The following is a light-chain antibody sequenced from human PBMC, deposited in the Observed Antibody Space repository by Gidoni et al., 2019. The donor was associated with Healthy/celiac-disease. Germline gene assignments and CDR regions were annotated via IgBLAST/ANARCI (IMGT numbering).Light chain of an antibody. CDR1: QSVLYSSNNKNY. CDR2: WAP. Sequence: DIVMTQSPASLAVSLGERATLNCKSSQSVLYSSNNKNYLAWYQQKPGQPPKLLIYWAPTRESGVPDRFSGSGSGTDFTLTISSLQAEDVAVYYCQQYYSTPLTFGGGTKVEIK. J-gene: IGKJ4*01. V-gene: IGKV4-1*01. CDR3: QQYYSTPLT.